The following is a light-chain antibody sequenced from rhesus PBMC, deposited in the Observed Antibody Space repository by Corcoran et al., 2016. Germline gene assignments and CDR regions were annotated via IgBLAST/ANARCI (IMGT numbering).Light chain of an antibody. J-gene: IGKJ4*01. V-gene: IGKV1-16*01. CDR2: KAS. CDR3: QQYNSAPPT. CDR1: QSISSW. Sequence: DIQMTQSPSSLSASVGDKVTITCQASQSISSWLAWYQQKPGKAPKPLSYKASSLESGGPSRFSGCGSGTDFTLTNSSLQPEDFATYYCQQYNSAPPTFDGGTKVELK.